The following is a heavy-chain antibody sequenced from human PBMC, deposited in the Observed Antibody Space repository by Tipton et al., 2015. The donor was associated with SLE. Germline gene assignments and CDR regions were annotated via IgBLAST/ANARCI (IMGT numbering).Heavy chain of an antibody. CDR1: GGSISSSSYY. J-gene: IGHJ5*02. V-gene: IGHV4-61*02. Sequence: TLSLTCTVSGGSISSSSYYWSWIRQPAGKGLEWIGRIYVSGSTNYNPSLKSRVTMSVDVSKNQFSLKLSSVTAADTAVYYCARDLRAIGDRFDPWGQGALVTVSS. CDR3: ARDLRAIGDRFDP. CDR2: IYVSGST. D-gene: IGHD3-16*01.